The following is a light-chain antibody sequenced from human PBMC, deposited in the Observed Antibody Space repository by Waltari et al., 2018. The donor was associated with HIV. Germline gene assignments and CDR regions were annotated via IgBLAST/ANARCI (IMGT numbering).Light chain of an antibody. Sequence: QSALTQTDSVSGSPGQSITISCTGTSSDGGSSNLASCYQHHPGMAPKLIIYEGTQRPSGVSHRFSGSKSGSTASLTISGLQADDESDYYCCSYAGSSSHVLFGGGTKLTVL. CDR2: EGT. CDR3: CSYAGSSSHVL. J-gene: IGLJ2*01. V-gene: IGLV2-23*01. CDR1: SSDGGSSNL.